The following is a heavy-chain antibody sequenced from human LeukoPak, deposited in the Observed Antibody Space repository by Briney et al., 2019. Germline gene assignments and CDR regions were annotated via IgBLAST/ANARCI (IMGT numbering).Heavy chain of an antibody. CDR1: GFTLSTNA. D-gene: IGHD1-26*01. J-gene: IGHJ4*02. CDR2: ISGSGAST. V-gene: IGHV3-23*01. Sequence: GSLRLSCLTSGFTLSTNAMSWVRQAPGKGLEWISGISGSGASTYHADSVKGRFTISRDDSRNTLYLQMNSLRGDDTAVYYCAKDVGKWESLHFFDYWGQGTLVTVSS. CDR3: AKDVGKWESLHFFDY.